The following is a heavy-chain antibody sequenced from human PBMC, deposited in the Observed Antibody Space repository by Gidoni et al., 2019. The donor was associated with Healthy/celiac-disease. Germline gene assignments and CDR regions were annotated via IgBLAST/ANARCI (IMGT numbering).Heavy chain of an antibody. CDR2: IYYSGST. D-gene: IGHD2-2*01. J-gene: IGHJ5*02. V-gene: IGHV4-59*01. CDR1: GGSISSYY. Sequence: QVQLQESGPGLVKPSETLSLTCTVSGGSISSYYWSWIRQPPGKGLEWIGYIYYSGSTNYNPSLKSRVTISVDTSKNQFSLKLSSVTAADTAVYYCAREWSPVPDQAYNWFDPWGQGTLVTVSS. CDR3: AREWSPVPDQAYNWFDP.